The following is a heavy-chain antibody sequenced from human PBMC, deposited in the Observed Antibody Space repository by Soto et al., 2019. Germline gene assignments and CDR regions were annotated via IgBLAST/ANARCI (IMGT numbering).Heavy chain of an antibody. J-gene: IGHJ1*01. CDR1: GFTFSSYS. V-gene: IGHV3-21*01. CDR3: ARDLSTYYYDSSGVQH. D-gene: IGHD3-22*01. Sequence: PGGSLRLSCAASGFTFSSYSMNWVRQAPGKGLEWVSSISSSSSYIYYADSVKGRFTISRDNAKNSLYLQMNSLRAEDTAVYYCARDLSTYYYDSSGVQHWGQGTLVTVS. CDR2: ISSSSSYI.